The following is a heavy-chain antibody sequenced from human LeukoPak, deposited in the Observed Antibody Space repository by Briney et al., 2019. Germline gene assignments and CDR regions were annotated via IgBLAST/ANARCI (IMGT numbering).Heavy chain of an antibody. V-gene: IGHV3-7*01. CDR1: GFTFSSYW. CDR2: IKQDGSEK. CDR3: GKGGGFYYNIGVSFDY. J-gene: IGHJ4*02. D-gene: IGHD3-22*01. Sequence: QPGGSLRLSCAASGFTFSSYWMSWVRQAPGKGLEWVANIKQDGSEKYYVDSVKGRFTISRDNAKNSLYLQMNSLRAEDTAVYYCGKGGGFYYNIGVSFDYWGRGTLVPVP.